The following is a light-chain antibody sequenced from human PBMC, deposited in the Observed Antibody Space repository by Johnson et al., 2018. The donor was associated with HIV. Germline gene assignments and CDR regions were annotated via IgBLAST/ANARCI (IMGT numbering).Light chain of an antibody. CDR3: GTWDNGLSAYV. Sequence: QPVLTQPPSVSVAPGQKVTISCSGSSSNIGNNYVSWYQQLPGTAPKLLIYANNKRPSGIPDRFSGSKSGTSATLGITGLQTGYEADYYCGTWDNGLSAYVFGTGTKVTVL. CDR2: ANN. J-gene: IGLJ1*01. V-gene: IGLV1-51*02. CDR1: SSNIGNNY.